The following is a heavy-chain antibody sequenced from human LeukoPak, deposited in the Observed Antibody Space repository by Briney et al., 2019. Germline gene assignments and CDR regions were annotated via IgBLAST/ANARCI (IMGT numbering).Heavy chain of an antibody. CDR1: GFTFSSCS. CDR2: ISSSSSYI. Sequence: YPGGSLRLSCAASGFTFSSCSMNWVRQAPGKGLEWVSSISSSSSYIYYADSVKGRFTISRDNAKNSLYLQMNSLRAEDTAVYYCARGITMVRGVMDYWGQGTLVTVSS. J-gene: IGHJ4*02. D-gene: IGHD3-10*01. V-gene: IGHV3-21*01. CDR3: ARGITMVRGVMDY.